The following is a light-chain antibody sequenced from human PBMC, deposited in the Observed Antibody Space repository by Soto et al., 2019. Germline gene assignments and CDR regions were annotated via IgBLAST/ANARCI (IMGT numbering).Light chain of an antibody. Sequence: EIVLTQSPATLSRSPGERATLSCSASESVSSYLAWYQQKPGQAPRLLIYDASYRATGIRARFSGSGSGTEYTLTISTLEPEEFAVYYCHQRSKWLTFGGGTKVEIK. CDR2: DAS. CDR3: HQRSKWLT. V-gene: IGKV3-11*01. CDR1: ESVSSY. J-gene: IGKJ4*01.